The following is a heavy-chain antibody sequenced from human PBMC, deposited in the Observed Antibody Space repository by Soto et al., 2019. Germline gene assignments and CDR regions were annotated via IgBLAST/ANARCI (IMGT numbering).Heavy chain of an antibody. D-gene: IGHD2-15*01. CDR2: ISGNGRII. V-gene: IGHV3-11*01. Sequence: QVQLVESGGGLVKPGGSLRLSCATSGFIFSDYYMHWIRQAPGKGLEWISYISGNGRIIQYADSAKGRFTISRDNAQNSLYLQMNSLRAEDTALYFCARDFDAASRKDVDYWGQGTLGTVAS. J-gene: IGHJ4*02. CDR3: ARDFDAASRKDVDY. CDR1: GFIFSDYY.